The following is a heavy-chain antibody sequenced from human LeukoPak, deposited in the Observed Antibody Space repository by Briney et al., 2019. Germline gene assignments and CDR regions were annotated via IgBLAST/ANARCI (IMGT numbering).Heavy chain of an antibody. J-gene: IGHJ5*02. CDR3: ARERTMVRGMSWFDP. CDR1: GGSISSRSYS. CDR2: VHYSGRT. V-gene: IGHV4-39*07. D-gene: IGHD3-10*01. Sequence: SETLSLTCTVSGGSISSRSYSWAWVRQPPGRGLECIGSVHYSGRTYYNSSLKSRVIASIDTSKNQFSLKLSTVTAADTAVYYCARERTMVRGMSWFDPWGQGTLVTVSS.